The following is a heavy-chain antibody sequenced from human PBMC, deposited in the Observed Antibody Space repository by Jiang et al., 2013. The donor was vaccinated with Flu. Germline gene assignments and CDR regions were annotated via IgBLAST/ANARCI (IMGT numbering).Heavy chain of an antibody. CDR2: INKDGSEK. Sequence: RLSCAASGFTFSSYYSGTGSARLRGKGLEWVADINKDGSEKYYVDSVKGRFTISRDNAKNSLYLQMSSLRAEDTAVYYCARDFGYCSGGICYSVLDYWGQGALVTVSS. CDR3: ARDFGYCSGGICYSVLDY. J-gene: IGHJ4*02. D-gene: IGHD2-15*01. V-gene: IGHV3-7*01. CDR1: GFTFSSYY.